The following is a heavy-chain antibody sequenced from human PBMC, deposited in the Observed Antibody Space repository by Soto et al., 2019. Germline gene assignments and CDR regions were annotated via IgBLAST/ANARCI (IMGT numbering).Heavy chain of an antibody. D-gene: IGHD3-22*01. Sequence: QVHLNQWGAGLLKPSETLSLTCGVDGESLRGYYWTWIRQAPGKGLEWIGDITWQGGSDKNPSLRPRVSISVDTSKNQFFLRLTSVTAADTAIYYCARGPHYYERFLDNWSQGTLVTVSS. CDR3: ARGPHYYERFLDN. J-gene: IGHJ4*02. CDR1: GESLRGYY. CDR2: ITWQGGS. V-gene: IGHV4-34*01.